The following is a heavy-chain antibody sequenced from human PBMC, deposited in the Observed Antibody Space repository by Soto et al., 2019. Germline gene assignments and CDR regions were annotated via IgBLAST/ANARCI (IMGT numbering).Heavy chain of an antibody. Sequence: GSLRLSCAASGLTFSSYAMHWVRQAPGKGLEWVAVISYDGSNKYYADSVKGRFTISRDNSKNTLYLQMNSLRAEDTAVYYCARDRLTTVLHFDYWGQGTLVTVSS. CDR2: ISYDGSNK. CDR3: ARDRLTTVLHFDY. V-gene: IGHV3-30-3*01. D-gene: IGHD4-17*01. CDR1: GLTFSSYA. J-gene: IGHJ4*02.